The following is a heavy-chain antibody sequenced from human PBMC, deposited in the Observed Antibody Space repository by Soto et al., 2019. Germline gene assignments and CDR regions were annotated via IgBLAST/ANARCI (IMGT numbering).Heavy chain of an antibody. CDR2: INHSGST. Sequence: SETLSLTCAVYGGSFSGYYWSWIRQPPGKGLEWIGEINHSGSTNYNPSLKSRVTISVDTSKNQFSLKLSSVTAADTAVYYCARATYYDSSGYYWAPNDYWGQGTLVTVSS. D-gene: IGHD3-22*01. CDR3: ARATYYDSSGYYWAPNDY. J-gene: IGHJ4*02. CDR1: GGSFSGYY. V-gene: IGHV4-34*01.